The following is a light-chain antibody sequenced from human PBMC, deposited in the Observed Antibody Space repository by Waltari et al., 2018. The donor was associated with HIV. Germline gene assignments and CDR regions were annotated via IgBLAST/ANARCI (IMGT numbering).Light chain of an antibody. CDR2: AAS. CDR1: QRIGND. V-gene: IGKV1-6*01. Sequence: AIQMTQSPSSLSASVGDRVIITCRARQRIGNDLGWYQQKAGQAPKALIYAASRLQSGVPSRFSGSGSGTYFTLTISNLQPEDSATYDGRQDDSYPLTFGPGTKVDV. J-gene: IGKJ3*01. CDR3: RQDDSYPLT.